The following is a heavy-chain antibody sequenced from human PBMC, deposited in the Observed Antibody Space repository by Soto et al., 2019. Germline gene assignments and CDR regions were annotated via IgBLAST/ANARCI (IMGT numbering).Heavy chain of an antibody. CDR3: AKDQASGQGSFDS. Sequence: VGSLRLSCAASGFTFNIYGMHWVRQAPDKGLGWVALISYDGSNQYYADSVKGRFTISRDNSKNTLFLQMNSLRADDTAVYYCAKDQASGQGSFDSWGQGTLVTVSS. CDR1: GFTFNIYG. V-gene: IGHV3-30*18. CDR2: ISYDGSNQ. J-gene: IGHJ4*02.